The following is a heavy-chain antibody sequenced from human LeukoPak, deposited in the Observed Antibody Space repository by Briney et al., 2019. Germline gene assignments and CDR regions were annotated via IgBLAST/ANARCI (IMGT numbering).Heavy chain of an antibody. CDR2: INSAQTYI. CDR3: ARSNPGGGATQARAANF. V-gene: IGHV3-21*01. J-gene: IGHJ4*02. CDR1: GFVFTDYS. D-gene: IGHD1-26*01. Sequence: PGGSLRLSCGTSGFVFTDYSMHWVRQAPGKGLDWVASINSAQTYIYYADSVKGRFTIFRDNAKNSLYLQMNSLRAEDTAVYFCARSNPGGGATQARAANFWGQGTLVTVSS.